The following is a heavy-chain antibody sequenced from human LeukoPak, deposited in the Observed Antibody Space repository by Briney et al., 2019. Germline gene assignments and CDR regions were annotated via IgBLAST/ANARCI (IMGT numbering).Heavy chain of an antibody. J-gene: IGHJ4*02. V-gene: IGHV3-30*03. CDR2: ISYDGSNK. CDR1: GFTFSSYG. Sequence: GGSLRLSCAASGFTFSSYGMHWVRQAPGKGLEWVAVISYDGSNKYYADSVKGRFTISRGNSKNTLYLQMNSLRAEDTAVYYCATKRGYSYGLDYWGQGTLVTVSS. D-gene: IGHD5-18*01. CDR3: ATKRGYSYGLDY.